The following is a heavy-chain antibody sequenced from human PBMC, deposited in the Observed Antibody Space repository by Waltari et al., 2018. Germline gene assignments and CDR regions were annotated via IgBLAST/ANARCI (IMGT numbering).Heavy chain of an antibody. J-gene: IGHJ5*02. V-gene: IGHV4-34*01. Sequence: QVQLQQWGAGLLKPSETLSLTCAVYGGSFSGYYWSWIRQPPGKGLEWIGEINHSGSTNYNPSLKSRVTISVDTSKNQFSLKLSSVTAADTAVYYCARVQYYDFWSGYPNWFDPWGQGTLVTVSS. D-gene: IGHD3-3*01. CDR2: INHSGST. CDR1: GGSFSGYY. CDR3: ARVQYYDFWSGYPNWFDP.